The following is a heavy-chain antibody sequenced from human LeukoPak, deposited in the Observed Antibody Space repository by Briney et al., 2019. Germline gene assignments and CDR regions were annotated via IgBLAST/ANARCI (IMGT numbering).Heavy chain of an antibody. V-gene: IGHV1-18*01. CDR3: AAIVNSGWYRYFDY. CDR1: GYTFTSYG. Sequence: GASVKVSCKASGYTFTSYGISWVRQAPGQGLEWMGWISAYNGNTNYAQTLQGRVTMTTDTSTSTAYMELRSLRSDDTAVYYCAAIVNSGWYRYFDYWGQGTLVTVSS. CDR2: ISAYNGNT. J-gene: IGHJ4*02. D-gene: IGHD6-19*01.